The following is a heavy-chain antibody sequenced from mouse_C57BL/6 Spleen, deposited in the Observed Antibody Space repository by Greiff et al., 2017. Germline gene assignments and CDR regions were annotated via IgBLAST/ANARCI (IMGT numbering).Heavy chain of an antibody. Sequence: VQLQQSGAELVRPGASVKLSCKASGYTFTDYYINWVKQRPGQGLEWIARIYPGSGNTYYNEKFKGKATLTAEKSSSTAYMQLSSLTSEDSAVYFCARSGLGAAMDYWGQGTSVTVSS. CDR3: ARSGLGAAMDY. CDR1: GYTFTDYY. J-gene: IGHJ4*01. D-gene: IGHD2-4*01. V-gene: IGHV1-76*01. CDR2: IYPGSGNT.